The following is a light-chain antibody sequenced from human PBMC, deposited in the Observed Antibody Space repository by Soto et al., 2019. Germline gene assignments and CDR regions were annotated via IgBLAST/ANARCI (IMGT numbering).Light chain of an antibody. CDR1: QSVSSN. CDR2: GAS. V-gene: IGKV3-15*01. J-gene: IGKJ5*01. CDR3: QQYNNWPIT. Sequence: SPATLSVSPGESATLSCRASQSVSSNLAWYQQKPGQAPRLLIYGASTRATGIPARFSGSGSGTEFTLTISSLQSEDFAVYYCQQYNNWPITFGQGTRLEIK.